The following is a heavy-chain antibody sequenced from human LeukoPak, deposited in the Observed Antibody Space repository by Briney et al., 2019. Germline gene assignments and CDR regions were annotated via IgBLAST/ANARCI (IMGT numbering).Heavy chain of an antibody. V-gene: IGHV4-4*02. CDR1: GGSISSSNW. Sequence: PSGTLSLTCAVSGGSISSSNWWSWVRQPPGKGLEWIGEIYHSGSTNYNPSLKSRVTISVGKSKNQFSLKLSSVTAADTAVYYCAREASSGWNDAFDIRGQGTMVTVSS. CDR2: IYHSGST. CDR3: AREASSGWNDAFDI. J-gene: IGHJ3*02. D-gene: IGHD6-19*01.